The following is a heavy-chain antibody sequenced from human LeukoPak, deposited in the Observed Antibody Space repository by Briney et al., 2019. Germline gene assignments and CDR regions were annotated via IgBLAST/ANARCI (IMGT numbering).Heavy chain of an antibody. CDR1: GFTFSDSW. Sequence: GGSLRLSCAASGFTFSDSWMNWVRQAPGKGLEWVSAISGSGGATYFADSVKGRFTISRDNSKNTLYLQMHSLRAEDTAVYYCAKALGSIVVTASDYWGQGTLVTVSS. CDR3: AKALGSIVVTASDY. CDR2: ISGSGGAT. J-gene: IGHJ4*02. V-gene: IGHV3-23*01. D-gene: IGHD5-12*01.